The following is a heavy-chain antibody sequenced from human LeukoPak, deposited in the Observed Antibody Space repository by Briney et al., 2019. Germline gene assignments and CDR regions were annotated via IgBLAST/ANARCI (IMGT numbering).Heavy chain of an antibody. CDR1: IFSFNLYG. V-gene: IGHV3-23*01. CDR2: ISGSGTNT. D-gene: IGHD1-1*01. CDR3: ARDPSTLTRRDDY. J-gene: IGHJ4*02. Sequence: GGSLRLSCATSIFSFNLYGISWVRQAPGKGLEWVATISGSGTNTHYADSVKGRLTISRDNSKNTVYVQMNSLRAEDTAVYYCARDPSTLTRRDDYWGQGTLVTVSS.